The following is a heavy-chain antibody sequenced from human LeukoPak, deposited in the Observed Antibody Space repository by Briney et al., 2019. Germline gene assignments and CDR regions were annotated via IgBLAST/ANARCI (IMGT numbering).Heavy chain of an antibody. J-gene: IGHJ3*02. CDR3: ARGYCSGGSCYSRRGGAFDI. Sequence: GGSLRLSCAASGFTFSSYGMSWVRQAPGKGLEWVSAISGSGGSTYYADSVKGRFTISRDNAKNTLYLQMNSLRAEDTAVYYCARGYCSGGSCYSRRGGAFDIWGQGTMVTVSS. CDR2: ISGSGGST. D-gene: IGHD2-15*01. CDR1: GFTFSSYG. V-gene: IGHV3-23*01.